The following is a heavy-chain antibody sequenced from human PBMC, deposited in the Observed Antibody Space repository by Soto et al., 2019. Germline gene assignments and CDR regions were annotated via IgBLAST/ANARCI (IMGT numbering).Heavy chain of an antibody. CDR2: ISYDGSNK. V-gene: IGHV3-30*18. D-gene: IGHD6-6*01. Sequence: QVQLVESGGGVVQPGRSLRLSCAASGFTFSSYGMHWVRQAPGKGLEWVAVISYDGSNKYYADSVKGRFTISRDNSKNTLYLQMNSLRAEDTAVYYCAKGEIAARRPLNYWGQGTLVTVSS. CDR1: GFTFSSYG. J-gene: IGHJ4*02. CDR3: AKGEIAARRPLNY.